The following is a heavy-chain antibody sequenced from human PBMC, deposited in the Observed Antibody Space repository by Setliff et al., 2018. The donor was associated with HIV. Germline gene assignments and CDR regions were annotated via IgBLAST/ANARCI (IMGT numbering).Heavy chain of an antibody. D-gene: IGHD3-16*01. CDR1: GYTFTTYS. Sequence: GASVKVSCKASGYTFTTYSIYWVRQAPGQGLEWMGWINTNTGNPTYAQAFTGRFVFPLDTSVSTAYLQISSLKAEDTAVYYCASGLGVRHDPHCYMDVWGQGTTVTVSS. CDR2: INTNTGNP. J-gene: IGHJ6*03. CDR3: ASGLGVRHDPHCYMDV. V-gene: IGHV7-4-1*02.